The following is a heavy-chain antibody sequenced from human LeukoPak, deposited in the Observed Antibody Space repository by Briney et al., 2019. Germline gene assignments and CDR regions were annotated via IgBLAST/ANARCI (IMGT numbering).Heavy chain of an antibody. CDR1: GFTFISYD. D-gene: IGHD3-10*01. CDR2: IDIAGGT. V-gene: IGHV3-13*04. CDR3: ARRRYGLGSYSDAFDI. J-gene: IGHJ3*02. Sequence: TGGSLRLSCAASGFTFISYDMHWVRQPTGKGLEWVSGIDIAGGTYYAGSVKGRFTISRENAKNSLSLQMNSLRAGDTAVYYCARRRYGLGSYSDAFDIWGQGTMVTVSS.